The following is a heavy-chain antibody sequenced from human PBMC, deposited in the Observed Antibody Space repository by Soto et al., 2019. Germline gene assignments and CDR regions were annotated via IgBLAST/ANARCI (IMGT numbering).Heavy chain of an antibody. Sequence: QVQLVQSGAEVKRPGASVKVSCKTSGYTFTKYDISWVRQAPGQGLEWLGLISPNSGRPSYAQKFEGRVTMTTDTSTTTAYLELRSLRSDDTAVYYCVRQYYDFWTDYPDFDYWGQGTLVTVPS. J-gene: IGHJ4*02. D-gene: IGHD3-3*01. V-gene: IGHV1-18*04. CDR3: VRQYYDFWTDYPDFDY. CDR1: GYTFTKYD. CDR2: ISPNSGRP.